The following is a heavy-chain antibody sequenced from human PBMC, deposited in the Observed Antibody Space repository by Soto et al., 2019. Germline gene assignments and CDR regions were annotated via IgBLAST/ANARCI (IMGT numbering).Heavy chain of an antibody. D-gene: IGHD3-10*01. CDR2: ISYDGSNK. Sequence: GGSLRLSCAASGFTFSSYAMHWVRQAPGKGLEWVAVISYDGSNKYYADSVKGRFTISRDNAKNSLYLQMNSLRAEDTAVYYCARGSLWFGELLSPYYYYGMDVWGQGTTVTVSS. CDR1: GFTFSSYA. V-gene: IGHV3-30-3*01. J-gene: IGHJ6*02. CDR3: ARGSLWFGELLSPYYYYGMDV.